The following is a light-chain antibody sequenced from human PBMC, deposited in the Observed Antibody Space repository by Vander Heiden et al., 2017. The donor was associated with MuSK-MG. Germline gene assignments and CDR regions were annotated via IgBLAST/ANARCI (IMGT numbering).Light chain of an antibody. CDR1: QSISGSY. CDR3: QQYGSSPPIT. Sequence: IVLTQSPGTLSLSPGERATLSCRASQSISGSYLAWYQQKPGQAPRLLIYGGSSRATGIPDRFSGSGSGTDFTLTISRLEPEDFAVYYCQQYGSSPPITFGPGTRLETK. CDR2: GGS. V-gene: IGKV3-20*01. J-gene: IGKJ5*01.